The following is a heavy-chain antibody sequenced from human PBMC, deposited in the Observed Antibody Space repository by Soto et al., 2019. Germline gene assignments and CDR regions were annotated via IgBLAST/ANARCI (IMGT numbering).Heavy chain of an antibody. CDR3: ARYNSYAIDY. CDR1: GTSISIYY. V-gene: IGHV4-59*01. Sequence: SETLSLTCTVSGTSISIYYWSWIRQPPGKGLEWIANIHYSGTTNYNPSLASRVTLLVDTSKNQFSLKMTSVTAADRAMYFCARYNSYAIDYWGRGTLVTVSS. CDR2: IHYSGTT. J-gene: IGHJ4*02. D-gene: IGHD2-8*01.